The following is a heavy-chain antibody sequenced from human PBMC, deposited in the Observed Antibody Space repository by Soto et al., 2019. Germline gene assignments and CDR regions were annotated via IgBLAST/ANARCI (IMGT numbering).Heavy chain of an antibody. CDR2: ISAYNGNT. D-gene: IGHD1-1*01. CDR1: GYTFTSSG. V-gene: IGHV1-18*01. Sequence: ASVKVSCKASGYTFTSSGISLGRQAPGQGLEWMGWISAYNGNTNYAQKLQGRVTMTTDTSTSTAYMELSSLRSEDTAVYYCATLRNGPNYYYYMDVWGKGTTVTVSS. CDR3: ATLRNGPNYYYYMDV. J-gene: IGHJ6*03.